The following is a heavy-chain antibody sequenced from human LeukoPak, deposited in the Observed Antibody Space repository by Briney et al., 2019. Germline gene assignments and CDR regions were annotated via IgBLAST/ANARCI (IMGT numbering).Heavy chain of an antibody. CDR2: IYYSGST. CDR3: ARDTYYYGSGTHYYYYMDV. Sequence: SETLSLTCTVSGGSISSHYWSWIRQPPGKGLEWIGYIYYSGSTNYNPSLKSRVTISVDTSKNQFSLKLSSVTAADTAVYYCARDTYYYGSGTHYYYYMDVWGKGTTVTVSS. CDR1: GGSISSHY. V-gene: IGHV4-59*11. D-gene: IGHD3-10*01. J-gene: IGHJ6*03.